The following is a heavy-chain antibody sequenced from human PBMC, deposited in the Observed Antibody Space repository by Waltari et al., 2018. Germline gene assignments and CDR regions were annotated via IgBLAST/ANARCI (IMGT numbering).Heavy chain of an antibody. V-gene: IGHV3-7*01. Sequence: EVQLVESGGGLVQPGGSLRLSCAASGFTFSSYWMSWVRQAPGKGLEWVANIKQDGSEKYYVDSVKGRFTISRDNAKNSLYLQMNSLRAEDTAVYYCARDRGIVATVHNYYMDVWGKGTTVTVSS. CDR2: IKQDGSEK. J-gene: IGHJ6*03. D-gene: IGHD5-12*01. CDR1: GFTFSSYW. CDR3: ARDRGIVATVHNYYMDV.